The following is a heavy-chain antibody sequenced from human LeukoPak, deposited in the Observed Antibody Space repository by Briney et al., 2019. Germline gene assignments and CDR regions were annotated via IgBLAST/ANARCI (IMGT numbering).Heavy chain of an antibody. V-gene: IGHV1-2*02. CDR3: ARGRYSYGTAGI. CDR1: GYTFTGYY. CDR2: VNPNSGGT. J-gene: IGHJ3*02. D-gene: IGHD5-18*01. Sequence: ASVKVSCKASGYTFTGYYLHWVRLAPGQGLEWMGWVNPNSGGTNYAQKFQGRVTMTRDTSISTAYMELSRLRSDDTAVYYCARGRYSYGTAGIWGQGTMVTVSS.